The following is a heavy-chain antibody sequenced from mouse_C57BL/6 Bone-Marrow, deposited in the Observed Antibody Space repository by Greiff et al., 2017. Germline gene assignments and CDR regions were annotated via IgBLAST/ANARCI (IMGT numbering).Heavy chain of an antibody. CDR3: TTSGLYFDY. Sequence: EVQLQQSGAELVRPGASVKLSCTASGFNIKDDYMHWVKQRPEQGLEWIGWIDTENGDTEYASKFQGKATITADTSSNTAYLQLSSLTSEDTAGYYCTTSGLYFDYWGQGTTLTVSS. CDR2: IDTENGDT. V-gene: IGHV14-4*01. J-gene: IGHJ2*01. D-gene: IGHD3-1*01. CDR1: GFNIKDDY.